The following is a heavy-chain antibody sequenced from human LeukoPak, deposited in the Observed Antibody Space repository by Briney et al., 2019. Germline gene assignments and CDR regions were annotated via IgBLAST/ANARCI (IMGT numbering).Heavy chain of an antibody. D-gene: IGHD1-1*01. CDR1: GFTFRTYS. J-gene: IGHJ4*02. CDR2: ISSSSSTI. Sequence: PGGSLRLSCAASGFTFRTYSMNWVGQAPGTGLEWVSYISSSSSTIYYADSVKGRFTISRDNAKNSLDLLMNSLRAEDTAVYYCARGWIGPLVRLQLFDYWGQGTVVTVSS. CDR3: ARGWIGPLVRLQLFDY. V-gene: IGHV3-48*01.